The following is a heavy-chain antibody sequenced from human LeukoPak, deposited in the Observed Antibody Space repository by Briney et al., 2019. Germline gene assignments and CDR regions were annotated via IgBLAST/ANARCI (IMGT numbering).Heavy chain of an antibody. CDR3: ARSSGTDSGWWYWFDP. V-gene: IGHV3-48*01. CDR1: GFTFSSYS. D-gene: IGHD6-19*01. J-gene: IGHJ5*02. Sequence: TGGSLRLSCAASGFTFSSYSMNWVRQTPGKGLEWVSYISSSSSVIYYADSVKGRFTISRDNYKNKLYLQMNSLRAEDTAVYYCARSSGTDSGWWYWFDPWGQGTLVTVSS. CDR2: ISSSSSVI.